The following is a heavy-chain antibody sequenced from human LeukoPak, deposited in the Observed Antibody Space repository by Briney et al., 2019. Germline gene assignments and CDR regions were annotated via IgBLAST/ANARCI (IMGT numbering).Heavy chain of an antibody. CDR3: ARGGEYYYDSSGYPNPFDY. CDR2: ISYDGSNK. CDR1: GFTFSSYA. D-gene: IGHD3-22*01. Sequence: GGSLRLSCAASGFTFSSYAMHWVRQAPGKGLEWVAVISYDGSNKYYADSVKGRFTISRDNSRTTLYLQMNSLRAEDTAVYYCARGGEYYYDSSGYPNPFDYWGQGTLVTVSS. J-gene: IGHJ4*02. V-gene: IGHV3-30-3*01.